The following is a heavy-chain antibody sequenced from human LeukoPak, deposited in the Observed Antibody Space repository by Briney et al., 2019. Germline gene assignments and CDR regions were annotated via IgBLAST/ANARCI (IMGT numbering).Heavy chain of an antibody. D-gene: IGHD3-9*01. Sequence: PGGSLRLSCAASGFTFSSYAMSWVRQAPGKGLEWVSAISGSGGSTYYADSVKGRFTISRDNSKNTLYLQMNGLRAEETAVYYCAKADYDILGFDYWGQGTLVTVSS. J-gene: IGHJ4*02. CDR3: AKADYDILGFDY. CDR2: ISGSGGST. CDR1: GFTFSSYA. V-gene: IGHV3-23*01.